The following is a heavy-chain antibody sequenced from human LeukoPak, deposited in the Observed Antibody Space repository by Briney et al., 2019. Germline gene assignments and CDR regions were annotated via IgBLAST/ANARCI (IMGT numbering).Heavy chain of an antibody. CDR1: GGSISSSSYY. CDR3: ARRYYDSSGSPFDY. CDR2: IYYSGST. V-gene: IGHV4-39*07. J-gene: IGHJ4*02. Sequence: PSETLSLTCTVSGGSISSSSYYWGWIRQPPGKGLEWIGSIYYSGSTYYNPSLKSRVTISVDTSKNQFSLKLSSVTAADTAVYYCARRYYDSSGSPFDYWGQGTLVTVSS. D-gene: IGHD3-22*01.